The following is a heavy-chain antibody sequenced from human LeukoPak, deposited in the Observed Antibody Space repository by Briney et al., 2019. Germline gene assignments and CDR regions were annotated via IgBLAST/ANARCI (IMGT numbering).Heavy chain of an antibody. V-gene: IGHV1-69*13. CDR2: IIPIFGTA. J-gene: IGHJ5*02. Sequence: GASVKVCCKASGGIFSRYAISWMRQAPGQGLEWMGGIIPIFGTANYAQKFQGRVTITADESTSTAYMELSSLSSEDTAVYYCARALIEAAPGWFDPWGQGTLVTVSS. CDR3: ARALIEAAPGWFDP. D-gene: IGHD6-13*01. CDR1: GGIFSRYA.